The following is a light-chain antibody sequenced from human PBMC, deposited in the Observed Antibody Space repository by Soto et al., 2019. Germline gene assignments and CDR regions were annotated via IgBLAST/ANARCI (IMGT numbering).Light chain of an antibody. V-gene: IGKV3-20*01. J-gene: IGKJ4*01. CDR3: QHYGSSPS. CDR1: QSVTSSY. CDR2: GAS. Sequence: EIVLTQSPGTLSLSPGERATLSCRASQSVTSSYLVWYQQKPGQAPRLLIYGASSRATGIPDRFSGSGSGTDFPLTISRLGPEDFAMYYCQHYGSSPSFGGGTKVEIK.